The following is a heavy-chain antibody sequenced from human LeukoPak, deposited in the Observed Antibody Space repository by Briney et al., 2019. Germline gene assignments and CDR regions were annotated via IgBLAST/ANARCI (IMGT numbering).Heavy chain of an antibody. CDR3: ARRAGYFDWLYYFDY. J-gene: IGHJ4*02. CDR1: GFTFSDYY. Sequence: GSLRLSCAASGFTFSDYYMNWIRQPPGKGLEWIGEINHSGSTNYNPSLKSRVTISVDTSKNQFSLKLSSVTAADTAVYYCARRAGYFDWLYYFDYWGQGTLVTVSS. CDR2: INHSGST. D-gene: IGHD3-9*01. V-gene: IGHV4-34*01.